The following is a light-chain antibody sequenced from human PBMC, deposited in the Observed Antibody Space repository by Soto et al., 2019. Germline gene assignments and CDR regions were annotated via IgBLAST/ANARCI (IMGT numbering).Light chain of an antibody. CDR1: QSVSSSY. Sequence: EIVLTQSPGTLSLSPGERATLSCRASQSVSSSYLAWYQQKPGQAPRLLIYGAFNRAAGIPARFSGSGSGTDFTLNISSLEPEDFAVYYCQQRSNWPTFGQGTKVDIK. CDR2: GAF. CDR3: QQRSNWPT. J-gene: IGKJ1*01. V-gene: IGKV3D-20*02.